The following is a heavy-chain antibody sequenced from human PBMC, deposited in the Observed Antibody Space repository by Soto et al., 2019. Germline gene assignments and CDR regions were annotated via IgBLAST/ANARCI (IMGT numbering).Heavy chain of an antibody. J-gene: IGHJ4*02. CDR1: GGTFRNYP. V-gene: IGHV1-69*02. CDR3: ARGPLVVLNYFES. CDR2: IFPLTDIP. Sequence: QVQLVQSGTEVKKPGSSVKVSCKASGGTFRNYPINWVRQAPGQGLEWMGSIFPLTDIPDYAQNFQARLTISADKSTSTAYMELSSLISDDTAMYFCARGPLVVLNYFESWGQGPLVTVSS.